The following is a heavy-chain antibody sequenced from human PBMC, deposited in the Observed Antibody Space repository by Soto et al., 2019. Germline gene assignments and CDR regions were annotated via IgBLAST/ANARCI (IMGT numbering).Heavy chain of an antibody. CDR2: ISTIGGST. V-gene: IGHV3-23*01. Sequence: RGSLLVSCASSVFIFSIYAMTWVRQAPGKGLESVSVISTIGGSTYSADSVKGRFTISIDNTKNTLYLQMNSLRAEDTAVYYCAKVGSSACYHNSYFDSWGQGSMVTVSP. D-gene: IGHD6-19*01. J-gene: IGHJ4*02. CDR1: VFIFSIYA. CDR3: AKVGSSACYHNSYFDS.